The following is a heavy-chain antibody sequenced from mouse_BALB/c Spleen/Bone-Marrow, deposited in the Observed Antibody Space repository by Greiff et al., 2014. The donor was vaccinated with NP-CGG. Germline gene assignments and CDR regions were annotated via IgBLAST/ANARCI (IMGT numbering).Heavy chain of an antibody. J-gene: IGHJ1*01. CDR2: INPSTGNT. CDR3: ARGLRDWYFDV. D-gene: IGHD2-4*01. CDR1: GYTFTTYW. Sequence: QVQLKESGAELAKPGASVKMSCKASGYTFTTYWIHWVKQRPGQGLEWIGYINPSTGNTEYNQKFRDRATLTADKSSSTPYMQLSSLTSEDSAVYYCARGLRDWYFDVWAQGPRSPSPQ. V-gene: IGHV1-7*01.